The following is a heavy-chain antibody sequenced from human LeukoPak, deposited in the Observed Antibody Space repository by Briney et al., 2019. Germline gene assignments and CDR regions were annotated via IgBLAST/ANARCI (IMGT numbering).Heavy chain of an antibody. CDR1: GGSISSSSYY. D-gene: IGHD1-26*01. CDR2: IYYSGST. V-gene: IGHV4-39*07. Sequence: SETLSLTCTVSGGSISSSSYYWGWIRQPPGKGLEWIGSIYYSGSTYYNPSLKSRVTISVDTSKNQFSLKLSSVTAADTAVYYCARSRVGATTVDYWGQGTLVTVSS. J-gene: IGHJ4*02. CDR3: ARSRVGATTVDY.